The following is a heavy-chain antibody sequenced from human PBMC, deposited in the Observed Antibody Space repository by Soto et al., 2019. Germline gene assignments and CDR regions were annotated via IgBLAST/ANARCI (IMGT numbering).Heavy chain of an antibody. J-gene: IGHJ6*02. CDR2: IRGDETVT. Sequence: GGFLRLSCAASGFSFSNYWRHWVRQVPGKGLVWVSRIRGDETVTDYADSVKGRFTISRDNSQNTLYLQMNSLRAEDTAVYYCAKGENDIVVVVAANYYYYGMGVWGQGTTVTVSS. V-gene: IGHV3-74*01. CDR1: GFSFSNYW. CDR3: AKGENDIVVVVAANYYYYGMGV. D-gene: IGHD2-15*01.